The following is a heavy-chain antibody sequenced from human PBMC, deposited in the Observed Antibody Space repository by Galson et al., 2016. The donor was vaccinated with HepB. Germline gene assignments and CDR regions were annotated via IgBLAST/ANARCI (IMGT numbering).Heavy chain of an antibody. CDR2: TYYRSKWYY. J-gene: IGHJ4*02. V-gene: IGHV6-1*01. CDR1: GDSLSSNVAA. CDR3: ATVTAAGTAFRY. D-gene: IGHD6-13*01. Sequence: SETLSLTCAISGDSLSSNVAAWFWIRQSPSRGLEWLGRTYYRSKWYYDYAVSVKSRVAINVDTSKNQLSLRLNFVTPEDTAIYYCATVTAAGTAFRYWGQGTLVTVSS.